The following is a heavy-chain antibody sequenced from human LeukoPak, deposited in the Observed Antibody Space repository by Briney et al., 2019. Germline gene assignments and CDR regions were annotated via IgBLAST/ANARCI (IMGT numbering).Heavy chain of an antibody. V-gene: IGHV4-59*11. Sequence: PSETLSLTCTVSGGSFSSHYWGWIRQSPGKGLEWIAYMFDSVTSKDNMSDSVTSKDNPSLKSRLTLAADTSKNQFSLRLSYVIAADTAVYYCATIKRGYPFGYFDFWGQGILVTVSS. CDR3: ATIKRGYPFGYFDF. J-gene: IGHJ4*02. CDR2: MSDSVTS. D-gene: IGHD5-18*01. CDR1: GGSFSSHY.